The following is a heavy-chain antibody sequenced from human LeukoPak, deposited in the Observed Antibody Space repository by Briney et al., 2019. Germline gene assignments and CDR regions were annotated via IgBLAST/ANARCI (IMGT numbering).Heavy chain of an antibody. D-gene: IGHD3-22*01. CDR1: GFTFNSYW. J-gene: IGHJ3*02. CDR3: ARGVTMIVVVDAFDI. CDR2: IKKDRSGK. V-gene: IGHV3-7*01. Sequence: GGSLRLSCAASGFTFNSYWMSWVRQAPGKGLEWVANIKKDRSGKNYVDSVKGRFTISRDNAKNSLYLQMDSLRAEDTAVYYCARGVTMIVVVDAFDIWGQGTMVTVSS.